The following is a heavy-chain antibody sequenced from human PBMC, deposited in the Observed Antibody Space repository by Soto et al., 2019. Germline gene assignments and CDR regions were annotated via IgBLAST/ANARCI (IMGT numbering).Heavy chain of an antibody. CDR2: ISGSGGNS. CDR3: AKEEQGGRLGYYFDY. V-gene: IGHV3-23*01. J-gene: IGHJ4*02. CDR1: GFTFSTYA. D-gene: IGHD6-19*01. Sequence: GGSLRLSCAASGFTFSTYAMSWVRQAPGKGLEWVSAISGSGGNSYYADSVKGRFTVSRDNAKNTLYLQLDSLRAGDTAVYYCAKEEQGGRLGYYFDYWGQGTLVTVSS.